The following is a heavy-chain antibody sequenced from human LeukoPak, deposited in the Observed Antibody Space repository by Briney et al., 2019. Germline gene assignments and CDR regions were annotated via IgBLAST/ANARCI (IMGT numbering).Heavy chain of an antibody. V-gene: IGHV1-18*01. D-gene: IGHD1/OR15-1a*01. J-gene: IGHJ4*02. CDR1: GYTFTSYG. CDR3: ARDHWRVGTYDY. CDR2: ISAYNGNT. Sequence: ASVKVSCKASGYTFTSYGISWERQAPGQGLEWMGWISAYNGNTNYAQKLQGRVTMTTDTSTSTAYMELRSLRSDDTAVYYCARDHWRVGTYDYWGQGTLVTVSS.